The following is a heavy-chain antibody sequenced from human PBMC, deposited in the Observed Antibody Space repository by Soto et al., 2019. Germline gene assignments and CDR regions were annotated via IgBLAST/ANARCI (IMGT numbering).Heavy chain of an antibody. D-gene: IGHD3-22*01. V-gene: IGHV3-20*04. CDR1: GFNFDEYA. Sequence: EVQLVESGGGVVRPGGSLRLSCAASGFNFDEYALNWVRQAPGKGLERVAGINWNGGSKGYADSVKGRFTISRDNAKSSLYLQMNNLRAEDTACYFCARATQSYYDTSGYYSYVHWGQGAQVTVSS. CDR3: ARATQSYYDTSGYYSYVH. J-gene: IGHJ4*02. CDR2: INWNGGSK.